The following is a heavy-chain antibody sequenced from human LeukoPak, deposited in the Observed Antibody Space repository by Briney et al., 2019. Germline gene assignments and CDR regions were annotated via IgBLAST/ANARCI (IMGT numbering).Heavy chain of an antibody. CDR2: MNPNSGNT. J-gene: IGHJ4*02. Sequence: ASVKVSCKASGYTFTSHDINWVRQATGQGLEWMGWMNPNSGNTGYAQKFQGRVTMTRNTSISTAYMELSSLRSEDTAVYYCARGVLRYFDWLSNRRTDAYYFDYWGQGTLVTVSS. CDR1: GYTFTSHD. D-gene: IGHD3-9*01. CDR3: ARGVLRYFDWLSNRRTDAYYFDY. V-gene: IGHV1-8*01.